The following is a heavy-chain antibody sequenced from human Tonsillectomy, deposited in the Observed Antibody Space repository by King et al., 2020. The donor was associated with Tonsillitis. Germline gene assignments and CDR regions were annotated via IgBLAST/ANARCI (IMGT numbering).Heavy chain of an antibody. CDR2: ISSSSSYI. J-gene: IGHJ6*02. CDR3: ERASGAGNFDLELAYYYYGMDV. D-gene: IGHD3-9*01. CDR1: GFTFSSYS. V-gene: IGHV3-21*01. Sequence: VQLVESGGGLVKPGGSLRLSCAASGFTFSSYSMNWVRQAPGKGLEWVSSISSSSSYIYYADSVKGRFTISRDNAKNSLYLQMNSLRAEDTAVYYCERASGAGNFDLELAYYYYGMDVWGQGTTVTVSS.